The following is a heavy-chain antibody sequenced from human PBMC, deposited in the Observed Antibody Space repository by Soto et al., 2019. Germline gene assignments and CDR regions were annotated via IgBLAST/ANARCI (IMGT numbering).Heavy chain of an antibody. CDR1: GFTFSNAW. Sequence: PGGSLRLSCAASGFTFSNAWMNRVRQAPGKGLEWVGRIKSKTDGGTTDYAAPVKGRFTISRDDSKNTLYLQMNSLKTEDTAVYYCTTDCSGGSCYGAFDIWGQGTMVTVSS. V-gene: IGHV3-15*07. J-gene: IGHJ3*02. D-gene: IGHD2-15*01. CDR3: TTDCSGGSCYGAFDI. CDR2: IKSKTDGGTT.